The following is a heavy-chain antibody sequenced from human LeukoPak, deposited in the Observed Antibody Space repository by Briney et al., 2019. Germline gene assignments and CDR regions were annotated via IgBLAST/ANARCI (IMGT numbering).Heavy chain of an antibody. CDR1: GGSISSYY. V-gene: IGHV4-59*01. CDR3: ARHWMDSSGWYYQPYYFDY. D-gene: IGHD6-19*01. Sequence: NPSETLSLTCTVSGGSISSYYWSWIRQPPGKGLEWIGYIYYSGSTNYNPSLKSRVTISVDTSKNQFSLKLSSVTAADTAVYYCARHWMDSSGWYYQPYYFDYWGQGTLVTVSS. J-gene: IGHJ4*02. CDR2: IYYSGST.